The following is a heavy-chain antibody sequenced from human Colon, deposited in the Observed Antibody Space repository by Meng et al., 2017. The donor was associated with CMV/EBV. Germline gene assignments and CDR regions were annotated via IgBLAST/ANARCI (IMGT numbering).Heavy chain of an antibody. CDR2: IYSGGGT. J-gene: IGHJ4*02. CDR1: GFSVSNNQ. Sequence: GESLKISCAVSGFSVSNNQMSWLRQAQGKGLEWVSIIYSGGGTYYGDSVKDRFTISRDNSKNTVYLQMNSLRVEDTAIYYCARDQAAVPGTVDYWGQGTLATVSS. D-gene: IGHD6-13*01. CDR3: ARDQAAVPGTVDY. V-gene: IGHV3-53*01.